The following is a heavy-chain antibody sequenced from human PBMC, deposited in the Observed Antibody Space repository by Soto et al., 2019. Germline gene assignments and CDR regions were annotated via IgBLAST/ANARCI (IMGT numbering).Heavy chain of an antibody. CDR3: AKDLDVVVVLSATRGLDV. V-gene: IGHV3-30*18. CDR2: ISYDGRSE. J-gene: IGHJ6*02. CDR1: GCKFINSF. Sequence: AGGSLILSCVSSGCKFINSFGHWVRQAPGKGLEWVAGISYDGRSEFYVDSVKGRFTLSRDNSKNTLSLQMISLRPEDTGVYYCAKDLDVVVVLSATRGLDVWGQGTKVTVSS. D-gene: IGHD2-15*01.